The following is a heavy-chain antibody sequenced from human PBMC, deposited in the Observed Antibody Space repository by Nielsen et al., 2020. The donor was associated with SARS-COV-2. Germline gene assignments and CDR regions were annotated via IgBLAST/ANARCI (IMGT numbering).Heavy chain of an antibody. V-gene: IGHV5-51*01. CDR1: GYSFTSYW. CDR2: IYPGDSDT. D-gene: IGHD3-3*01. J-gene: IGHJ6*03. Sequence: GGSLRLSCKGSGYSFTSYWIAWVRQLPGQGLEWMGVIYPGDSDTRYSPSFQGQVTVSVDKSISTAYLQWNSLKASDTAMYYCARRITTSGGGSDPYSYYMDVWGTGTTVTVSS. CDR3: ARRITTSGGGSDPYSYYMDV.